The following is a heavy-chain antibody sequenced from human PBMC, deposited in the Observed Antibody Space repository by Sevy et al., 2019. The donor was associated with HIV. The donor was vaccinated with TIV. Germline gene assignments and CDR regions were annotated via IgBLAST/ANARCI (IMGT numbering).Heavy chain of an antibody. D-gene: IGHD3-22*01. CDR2: ISSSSSYI. CDR3: ARDEARPTTMIVVGDFRH. V-gene: IGHV3-21*01. Sequence: GGSLRLSCAASGFTFSSYSMNWVRQAPGKGLEWVSSISSSSSYIYYADSVKGRFTISRDNAKNSLYLQMNSLRAEDTAVYYCARDEARPTTMIVVGDFRHWGQGTLVTVSS. CDR1: GFTFSSYS. J-gene: IGHJ1*01.